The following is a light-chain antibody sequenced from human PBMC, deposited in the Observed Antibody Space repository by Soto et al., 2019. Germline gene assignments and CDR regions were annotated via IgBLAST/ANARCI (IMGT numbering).Light chain of an antibody. CDR1: SSNIGSNT. CDR2: SNN. V-gene: IGLV1-44*01. J-gene: IGLJ2*01. Sequence: QSALTQPPSASGTPGQRVTIPCSGSSSNIGSNTVNWYHQLPGTAPKLLIYSNNQRPSGVPDRVSGSKSGTSASLTISGLQSEDEADYYCATWDASLDGMVFGGGTKVTVL. CDR3: ATWDASLDGMV.